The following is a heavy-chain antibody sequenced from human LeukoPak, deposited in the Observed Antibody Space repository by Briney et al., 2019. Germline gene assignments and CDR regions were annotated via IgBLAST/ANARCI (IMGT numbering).Heavy chain of an antibody. J-gene: IGHJ1*01. CDR3: AKPVDGASVQRYFQH. Sequence: PGGSLRLSCAASGFTFSRYAMSWVRQAPGKGLEWVSAISDGGDNTYYADSVRGRFTISRDNSKNTLFLQMNSLRAEDTAIYYCAKPVDGASVQRYFQHWGQGTLVTVSS. D-gene: IGHD1-1*01. V-gene: IGHV3-23*01. CDR2: ISDGGDNT. CDR1: GFTFSRYA.